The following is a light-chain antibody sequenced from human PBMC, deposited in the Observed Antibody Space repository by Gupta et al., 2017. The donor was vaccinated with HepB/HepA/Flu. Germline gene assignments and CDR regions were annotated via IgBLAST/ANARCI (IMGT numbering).Light chain of an antibody. CDR1: QSISSN. Sequence: TLMTQSPATLSVSPGERATLSCRASQSISSNLAWYQQKPGQAPRLLIYGASTRAAGVPARFSGSGSRTEFTLTISSRQSEDFAVYYCQQENNWPQTFGQGTKLEIK. V-gene: IGKV3-15*01. J-gene: IGKJ2*01. CDR2: GAS. CDR3: QQENNWPQT.